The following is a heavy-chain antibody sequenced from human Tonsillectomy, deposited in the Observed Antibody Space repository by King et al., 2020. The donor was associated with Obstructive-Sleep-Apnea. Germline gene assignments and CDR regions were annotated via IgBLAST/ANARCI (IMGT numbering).Heavy chain of an antibody. D-gene: IGHD3-10*01. CDR3: ARGSPYYFDY. Sequence: QLQESGPGLVKPSQTLSLTCIVSGGSIISDGYYWSWICQPPGKGLEWIAYIYYSGSTYYIPSLKSRVTISVDTSKNQLSLKLSSMTAADTAVYYCARGSPYYFDYWGQGTLVTVSS. J-gene: IGHJ4*02. V-gene: IGHV4-31*03. CDR2: IYYSGST. CDR1: GGSIISDGYY.